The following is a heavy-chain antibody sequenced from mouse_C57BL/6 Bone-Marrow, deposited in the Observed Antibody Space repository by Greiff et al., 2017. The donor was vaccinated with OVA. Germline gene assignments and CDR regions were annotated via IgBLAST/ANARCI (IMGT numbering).Heavy chain of an antibody. CDR1: GFTFSSYG. D-gene: IGHD2-2*01. J-gene: IGHJ4*01. Sequence: EVQGVESGGDLVKPGGSLKLSCAASGFTFSSYGMSWVRQTPDKRLEWVATISSGGSYTYYPDSVKGRFTFSRDNAKNTLYLQMSSLKAEDTAMYYCARRGVTKAMDYWGQGTSVTVSS. V-gene: IGHV5-6*01. CDR2: ISSGGSYT. CDR3: ARRGVTKAMDY.